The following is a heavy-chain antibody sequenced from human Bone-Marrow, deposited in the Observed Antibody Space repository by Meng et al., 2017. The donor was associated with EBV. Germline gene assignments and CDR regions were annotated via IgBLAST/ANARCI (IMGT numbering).Heavy chain of an antibody. CDR3: ASRPNRRYCSGGSCYRFDY. CDR1: GGPISSSNW. J-gene: IGHJ4*02. CDR2: IYHSGST. V-gene: IGHV4-4*02. D-gene: IGHD2-15*01. Sequence: QLQLQESGPGLVKPSGXLSLTCAVSGGPISSSNWWSWVRQPPGKGLEWIGEIYHSGSTNYNPSLKSRVSISVDMSKNQFSLKVSSVTAADTAVYYCASRPNRRYCSGGSCYRFDYWVQGTLVTVSS.